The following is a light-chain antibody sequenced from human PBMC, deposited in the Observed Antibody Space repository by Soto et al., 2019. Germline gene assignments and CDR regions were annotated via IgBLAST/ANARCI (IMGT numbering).Light chain of an antibody. CDR2: DAS. J-gene: IGKJ4*01. CDR3: QQYDNFPLT. V-gene: IGKV1-33*01. Sequence: IQMTQSPSSLSASVGDRVTITCQASQDISNYLNWYQQKPGKAPKLLLYDASNLETGVPSRFSGSGSGTDFACYISSLQPEDIATYYCQQYDNFPLTFGGGTKVEIK. CDR1: QDISNY.